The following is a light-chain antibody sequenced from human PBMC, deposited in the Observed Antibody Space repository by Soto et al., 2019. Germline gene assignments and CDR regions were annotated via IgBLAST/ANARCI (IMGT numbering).Light chain of an antibody. Sequence: QSVLTQPPSVSGAPGQRFTISCTGSSSNIGAGYDVHWYQQRPGTAPKLLIFGNINRPSGVPDRFSGSKSGTSASLAITGLQAEDEGDYYCQSYDSTLSARYVFGTGTKATVL. J-gene: IGLJ1*01. CDR3: QSYDSTLSARYV. CDR2: GNI. CDR1: SSNIGAGYD. V-gene: IGLV1-40*01.